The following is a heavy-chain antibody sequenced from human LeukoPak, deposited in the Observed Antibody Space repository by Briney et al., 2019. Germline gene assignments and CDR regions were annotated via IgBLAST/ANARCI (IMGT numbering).Heavy chain of an antibody. V-gene: IGHV3-30-3*01. J-gene: IGHJ4*02. CDR1: GFTFSTYA. Sequence: GRSLRLSCAASGFTFSTYAMHWVRQAPGKGLEWVAVISYHGSNKYYADSVKGQFTISRDSLRDEDTAVYYCARDDGQWLAFDYWGQGTLVTVSS. CDR2: ISYHGSNK. D-gene: IGHD6-19*01. CDR3: ARDDGQWLAFDY.